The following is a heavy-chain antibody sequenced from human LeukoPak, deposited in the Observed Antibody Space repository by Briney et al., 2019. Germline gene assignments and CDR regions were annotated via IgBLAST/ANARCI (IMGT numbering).Heavy chain of an antibody. J-gene: IGHJ5*02. CDR2: IYTSGST. CDR1: GGSISSYY. CDR3: ARGGGSSIAAAEGWFDP. D-gene: IGHD6-13*01. Sequence: SDTLSLTCTVSGGSISSYYWIWIRQPAGKGLEWIGRIYTSGSTNYNPSLKSRVTISVDKSKNQFSLKLSSVTAADTAVYYCARGGGSSIAAAEGWFDPWGQGTLVTVSS. V-gene: IGHV4-4*07.